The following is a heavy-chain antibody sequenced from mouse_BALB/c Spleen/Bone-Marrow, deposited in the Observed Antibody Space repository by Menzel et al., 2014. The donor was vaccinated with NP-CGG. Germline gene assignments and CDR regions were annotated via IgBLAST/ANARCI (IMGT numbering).Heavy chain of an antibody. CDR2: INPYNGDT. CDR3: AREGGYYYGSSPYFDV. Sequence: VHVKQSGPELVKPGASVKISCKASGYSFTGYFMNWVMQSHGKSLEWIGRINPYNGDTFYNQKFKGKATLTVDKSSSTAHMELRSLASEDSAVYYCAREGGYYYGSSPYFDVWGAGTTVTVSP. J-gene: IGHJ1*01. CDR1: GYSFTGYF. V-gene: IGHV1-20*02. D-gene: IGHD1-1*01.